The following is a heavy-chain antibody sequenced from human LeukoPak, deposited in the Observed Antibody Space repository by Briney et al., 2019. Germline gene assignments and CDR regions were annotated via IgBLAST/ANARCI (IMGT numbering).Heavy chain of an antibody. J-gene: IGHJ5*02. CDR2: IYPGDSDT. CDR3: AIKYNWNYLNWFDP. Sequence: GESLKISCNGSGYXFTSYWICWVRQMPGKGLEWMGIIYPGDSDTRYSPSFQGQVTISADKSISTAYLQWSSLKASDTAMYYCAIKYNWNYLNWFDPWGQGTLVTVSS. D-gene: IGHD1-7*01. V-gene: IGHV5-51*01. CDR1: GYXFTSYW.